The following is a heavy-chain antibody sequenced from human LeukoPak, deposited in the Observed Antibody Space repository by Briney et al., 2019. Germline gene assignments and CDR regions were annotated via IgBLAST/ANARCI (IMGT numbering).Heavy chain of an antibody. CDR1: GYTFTNYA. D-gene: IGHD3-16*02. V-gene: IGHV7-4-1*02. J-gene: IGHJ4*02. Sequence: ASVKVSCRASGYTFTNYAMNWVRQAPGQGLEWMGWIHPSTGNPTYAQGFTGRFVFSLDTSVSTTYLQISSLKAEDTAVYFCARAFQSLGGLSLPDYWGQGTLVTVSS. CDR3: ARAFQSLGGLSLPDY. CDR2: IHPSTGNP.